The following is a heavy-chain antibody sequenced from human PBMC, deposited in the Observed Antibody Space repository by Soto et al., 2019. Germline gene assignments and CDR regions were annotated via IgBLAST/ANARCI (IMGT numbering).Heavy chain of an antibody. D-gene: IGHD6-19*01. CDR2: IRSDGNNK. CDR1: GFTFNSYG. CDR3: ASDRGSGWFGYFDC. J-gene: IGHJ4*02. Sequence: GGSLRLSCAASGFTFNSYGMHWVRQAPGKGLEWVAVIRSDGNNKNYADSVKGRFTISRDNSKNTLHLQMNSVRAEDTAVYYCASDRGSGWFGYFDCSGQGTLVIVSS. V-gene: IGHV3-33*01.